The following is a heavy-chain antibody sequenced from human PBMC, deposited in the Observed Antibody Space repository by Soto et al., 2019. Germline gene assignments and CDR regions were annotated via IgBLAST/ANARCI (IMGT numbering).Heavy chain of an antibody. Sequence: EVQLAESGGGLAQPGGSLRLSCAASVFTLSGYAMDWVRQAPGKGLEYVSGISSNGVGTYYANSVQGRFTISRDNSKNTVYLQMGSLRPEDMAVYYCARRARPDFNYMDVWGKGTTVTVSS. CDR2: ISSNGVGT. D-gene: IGHD6-6*01. CDR3: ARRARPDFNYMDV. CDR1: VFTLSGYA. V-gene: IGHV3-64*01. J-gene: IGHJ6*03.